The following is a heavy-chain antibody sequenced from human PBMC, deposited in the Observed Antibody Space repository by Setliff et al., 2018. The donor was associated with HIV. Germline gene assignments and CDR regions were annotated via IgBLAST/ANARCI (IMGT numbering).Heavy chain of an antibody. CDR1: GFTVSSNF. D-gene: IGHD4-17*01. J-gene: IGHJ4*02. V-gene: IGHV3-53*01. CDR3: TRGSHRATLVTTPFDY. CDR2: IYSGGTT. Sequence: GGSLRLSCAASGFTVSSNFMSWVRQAPGKGLEWVSVIYSGGTTYYADSVKGRFTISRDNSKNTLYLQMNSLRAEDTAVYYCTRGSHRATLVTTPFDYWGQGTLVTVS.